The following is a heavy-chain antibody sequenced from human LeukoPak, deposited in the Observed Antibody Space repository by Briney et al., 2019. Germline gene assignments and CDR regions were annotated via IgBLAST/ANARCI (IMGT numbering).Heavy chain of an antibody. CDR3: ARDQYSYLGFDAFDI. CDR1: GGSISSGSYY. Sequence: SQTLSLTCTVSGGSISSGSYYWSWIRQPAGKGLEWVGRIYTSGSTNYNPSLKSRVTISVDTSKNQFSLKLSSVTAADTAVYYCARDQYSYLGFDAFDIWGQGTMVTVSS. D-gene: IGHD5-18*01. V-gene: IGHV4-61*02. J-gene: IGHJ3*02. CDR2: IYTSGST.